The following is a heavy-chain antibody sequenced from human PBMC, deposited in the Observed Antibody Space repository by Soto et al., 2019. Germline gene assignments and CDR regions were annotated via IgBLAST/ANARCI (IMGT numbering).Heavy chain of an antibody. CDR1: GFTFGDYA. V-gene: IGHV3-49*04. CDR3: TRAPLVRGVIIWYDAFDI. CDR2: IRSKAYGGTT. Sequence: GGSLRLSRTASGFTFGDYAMSWVRQAPGKGLEWVGFIRSKAYGGTTEYAASVKGRFTISRDDSKSIAYLQMNSLKTEDTAVYYCTRAPLVRGVIIWYDAFDIWGQGTMVTVSS. J-gene: IGHJ3*02. D-gene: IGHD3-10*01.